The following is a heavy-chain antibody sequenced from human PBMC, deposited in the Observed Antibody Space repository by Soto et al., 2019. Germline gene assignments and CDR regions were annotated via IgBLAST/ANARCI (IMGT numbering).Heavy chain of an antibody. CDR3: ARDIMIVGSGFDY. CDR2: ISAYNGNT. CDR1: GFTLSRHG. J-gene: IGHJ4*02. V-gene: IGHV1-18*01. D-gene: IGHD3-22*01. Sequence: ASVKGSFKASGFTLSRHGISRGRQGPGQGLEWMGWISAYNGNTNYAQKLQGRVTMTTDTSTSTAYMELRSLRSDDTAVYYCARDIMIVGSGFDYWGQGTLVTVSS.